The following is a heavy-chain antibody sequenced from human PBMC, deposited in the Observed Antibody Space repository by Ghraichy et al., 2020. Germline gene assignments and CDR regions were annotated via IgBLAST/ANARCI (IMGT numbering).Heavy chain of an antibody. CDR2: IHTSGSS. J-gene: IGHJ2*01. V-gene: IGHV4-4*07. CDR3: ARVRGDGYYWYFDL. Sequence: SETLSLTCTVSGGSISRFYWSWIRQPAGKGLEWIGRIHTSGSSNYNPSLKSRVSMSVDTPKNQFSLDLSSVTAADTAVYYCARVRGDGYYWYFDLWGRGTLVTVSS. CDR1: GGSISRFY. D-gene: IGHD6-13*01.